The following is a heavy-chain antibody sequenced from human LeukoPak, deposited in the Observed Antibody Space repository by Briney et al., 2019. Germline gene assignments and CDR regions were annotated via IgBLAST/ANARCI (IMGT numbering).Heavy chain of an antibody. V-gene: IGHV1-2*02. Sequence: ASVKVSCKASGYTFTGYYMHWVRQAPGQGLEWMGWINPNSGGTNYAQKFQGRVTMTRDTSISTAYMELSRLRSDDTAVYYCARNFHDYGTYWVDYWGQGTLVTVSS. D-gene: IGHD4-17*01. CDR3: ARNFHDYGTYWVDY. CDR1: GYTFTGYY. J-gene: IGHJ4*02. CDR2: INPNSGGT.